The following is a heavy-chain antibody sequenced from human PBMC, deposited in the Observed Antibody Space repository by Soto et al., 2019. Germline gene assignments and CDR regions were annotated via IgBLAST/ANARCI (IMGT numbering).Heavy chain of an antibody. J-gene: IGHJ4*02. D-gene: IGHD3-16*02. CDR2: INHSXXX. CDR1: GGSFSGYY. CDR3: ARGKLSDYVWGSYRYHFDY. Sequence: PSETLSLTCAVYGGSFSGYYWSWIRQPPGKGLEWIGEINHSXXXXXXXXLKSRVTISVDTSKNQFSLKLSSVTAADTAVYYCARGKLSDYVWGSYRYHFDYWGQGTVVTVSS. V-gene: IGHV4-34*01.